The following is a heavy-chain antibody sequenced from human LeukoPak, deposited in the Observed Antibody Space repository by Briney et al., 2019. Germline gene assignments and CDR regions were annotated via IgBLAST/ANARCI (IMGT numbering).Heavy chain of an antibody. Sequence: GGSLRLSCAASGFTFSSYWMNWVRQAPGKGLEWVSSISGSSGSSYYADSVKGRFTISRDNSKNTLYLQMNSLRAEDTAVYYCARDWSTNYYDSSGYSPPGDYWGQGTLVTVSS. CDR2: ISGSSGSS. D-gene: IGHD3-22*01. V-gene: IGHV3-23*01. CDR3: ARDWSTNYYDSSGYSPPGDY. J-gene: IGHJ4*02. CDR1: GFTFSSYW.